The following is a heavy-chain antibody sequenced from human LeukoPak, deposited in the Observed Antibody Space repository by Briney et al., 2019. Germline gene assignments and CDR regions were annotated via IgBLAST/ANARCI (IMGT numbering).Heavy chain of an antibody. D-gene: IGHD3-3*01. CDR2: IYHSGST. CDR1: GGSISSGGYS. Sequence: PSQTLSLTCAVSGGSISSGGYSWSWIRQPPGKGLEWIGYIYHSGSTYYNPSLKSRVTISVDRSKNQFSLKLSSVTAADTAVYYCARVPWGSGYYNNWFDPWGQGTLVTVSS. J-gene: IGHJ5*02. CDR3: ARVPWGSGYYNNWFDP. V-gene: IGHV4-30-2*01.